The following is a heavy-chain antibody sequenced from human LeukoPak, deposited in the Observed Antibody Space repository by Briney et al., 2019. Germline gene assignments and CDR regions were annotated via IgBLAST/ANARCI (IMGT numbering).Heavy chain of an antibody. CDR1: GGSISSYY. J-gene: IGHJ5*02. V-gene: IGHV4-59*01. CDR3: ARFTPDRQITMVWGDQNWFDP. Sequence: SETLSLTCTVSGGSISSYYWSWIRQPPGKGLEWIGYIYYSGSTNYNPSLKSRVTISVDTSKNQFSLKLSSVTAADTAVYYCARFTPDRQITMVWGDQNWFDPWGQGTLVTVSS. CDR2: IYYSGST. D-gene: IGHD3-10*01.